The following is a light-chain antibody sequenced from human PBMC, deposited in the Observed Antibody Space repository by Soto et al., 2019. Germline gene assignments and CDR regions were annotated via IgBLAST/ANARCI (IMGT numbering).Light chain of an antibody. CDR1: SSDVGGYDY. V-gene: IGLV2-14*01. Sequence: LTQPASVSGSPGQSITISCTGTSSDVGGYDYVSWYQHHPGKAPKLTIYEVSNRPSGVSNRFSGSKSGNTASLTISGLQAEDEAEYYCSSYTSSSTDVLGTGTKVTVL. CDR3: SSYTSSSTDV. J-gene: IGLJ1*01. CDR2: EVS.